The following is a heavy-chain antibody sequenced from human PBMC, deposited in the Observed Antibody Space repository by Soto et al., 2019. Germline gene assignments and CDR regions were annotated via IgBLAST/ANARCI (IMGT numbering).Heavy chain of an antibody. CDR2: ISYDGSNK. Sequence: GGSLRLSCAASGFTFSSYGMHWVRQAPGKGLEWVAVISYDGSNKYYADSVKGRFTISRDNSKNTLYLQMNSLRAEDTAVYYCAKDLESSGYWDYWGQGTLVTVSS. CDR3: AKDLESSGYWDY. D-gene: IGHD3-22*01. CDR1: GFTFSSYG. J-gene: IGHJ4*02. V-gene: IGHV3-30*18.